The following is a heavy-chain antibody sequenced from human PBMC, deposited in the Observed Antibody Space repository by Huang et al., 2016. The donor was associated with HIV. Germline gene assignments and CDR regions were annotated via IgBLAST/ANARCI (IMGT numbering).Heavy chain of an antibody. J-gene: IGHJ6*04. D-gene: IGHD1-26*01. CDR2: AYYTGAT. CDR3: VSGSYYLTI. CDR1: GHSMNSDY. V-gene: IGHV4-59*03. Sequence: QVQLQESGPGLVQPSETLSLFCNVSGHSMNSDYWGWIRQAPGKGLEWVGNAYYTGATEYSPSLKSRVSISLDSSNSQFSLKVSSVTTADTAPYYCVSGSYYLTIWGKGTTVTVSS.